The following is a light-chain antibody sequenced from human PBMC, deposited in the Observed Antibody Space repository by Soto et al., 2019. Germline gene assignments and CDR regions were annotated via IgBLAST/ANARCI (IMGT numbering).Light chain of an antibody. CDR3: SSYTSSSTLP. CDR1: SSDVGGYNY. CDR2: EVS. J-gene: IGLJ1*01. V-gene: IGLV2-14*01. Sequence: QSALTQPASVSGSPGQSITISCTGTSSDVGGYNYVSWYQQHPGKVPKLMIYEVSNRPSGVSNRFSGSKSGNTASLTISGLQAADEADYYCSSYTSSSTLPFGTGTKVTVL.